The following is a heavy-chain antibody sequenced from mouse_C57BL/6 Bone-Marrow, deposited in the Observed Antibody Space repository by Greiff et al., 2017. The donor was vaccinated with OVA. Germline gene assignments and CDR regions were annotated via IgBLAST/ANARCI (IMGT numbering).Heavy chain of an antibody. D-gene: IGHD6-5*01. CDR1: GFTFSDYY. CDR2: ISNGGGST. Sequence: EVQVVESGGGLVQPGGSLKLSCAASGFTFSDYYMYWVRQTPEKRLEWVAYISNGGGSTYYPDTVKGRFTISRDNAKNTLYLQMSRLKSEDTAMYYCARHSLKYETGFDYWGQGTTLTVSS. CDR3: ARHSLKYETGFDY. J-gene: IGHJ2*01. V-gene: IGHV5-12*01.